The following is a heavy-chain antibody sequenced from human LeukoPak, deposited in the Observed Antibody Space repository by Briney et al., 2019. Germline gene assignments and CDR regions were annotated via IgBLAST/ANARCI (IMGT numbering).Heavy chain of an antibody. V-gene: IGHV4-34*01. J-gene: IGHJ5*02. CDR3: ASARWLARPMFA. D-gene: IGHD3-10*02. CDR1: GGSFSGYY. Sequence: PSETLSLTCAVYGGSFSGYYWSWIRQPPGKGLEWIGEINHSGSTNYNPSLKSRVTISVDTSKNQSSLKLSSVTAADTAVYYCASARWLARPMFAWGQGTLVTVSS. CDR2: INHSGST.